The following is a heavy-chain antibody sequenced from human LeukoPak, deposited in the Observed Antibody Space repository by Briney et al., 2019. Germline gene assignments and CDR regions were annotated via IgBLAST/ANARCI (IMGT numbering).Heavy chain of an antibody. CDR3: ARDAVVVVPAAIGGDYYYYLDV. V-gene: IGHV4-4*07. D-gene: IGHD2-2*02. Sequence: PSETLSLTCTVSGGSISSYYWSWIRQPAGKGLEWIGRLYTSGSTNYNPSLKSRVTMSVDTSKNQFSLKLSSVTVADTAVYYCARDAVVVVPAAIGGDYYYYLDVWGKGTTVTVSS. CDR2: LYTSGST. J-gene: IGHJ6*03. CDR1: GGSISSYY.